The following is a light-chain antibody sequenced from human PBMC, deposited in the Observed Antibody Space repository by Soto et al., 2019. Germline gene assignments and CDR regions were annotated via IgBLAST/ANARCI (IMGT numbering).Light chain of an antibody. CDR3: MQGTHWPPYT. V-gene: IGKV2-30*01. CDR2: KVS. CDR1: QSLAYSDGNTY. Sequence: DVVMTQSPLSLPVTLGQPASISCRSSQSLAYSDGNTYLNWFQQRPGQSPRRLIYKVSNRDSGVPDRFSGSGSVTDSKPKISSVEAEDVLVDDGMQGTHWPPYTFGQGTKLEI. J-gene: IGKJ2*01.